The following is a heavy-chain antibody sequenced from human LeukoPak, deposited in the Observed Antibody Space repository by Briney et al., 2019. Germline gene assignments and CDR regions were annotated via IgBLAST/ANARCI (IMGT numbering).Heavy chain of an antibody. V-gene: IGHV4-59*01. CDR2: IYYSGST. Sequence: SETLSLTCTVSGGSISSYYWSWIRQPPGKGLEWIGYIYYSGSTNYNPPLKSRVTISVDTSKNQFSLKLSSVTAADTAVYYCARALGPLLLIDPWGQGTLVTVSS. J-gene: IGHJ5*02. D-gene: IGHD2-15*01. CDR1: GGSISSYY. CDR3: ARALGPLLLIDP.